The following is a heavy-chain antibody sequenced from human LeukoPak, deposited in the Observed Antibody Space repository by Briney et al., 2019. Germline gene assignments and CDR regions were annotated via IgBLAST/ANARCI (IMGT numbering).Heavy chain of an antibody. Sequence: SETLSLTCTVYGGSISSQFWSWIRQRPGKGLEWIGNIYNSGTTNYNPSLESRVTISVDTSKNQLSLQLTSVTAADTAVYYCTKATQWLAFDYWGRGTLVSVSS. CDR3: TKATQWLAFDY. D-gene: IGHD6-19*01. J-gene: IGHJ4*02. CDR2: IYNSGTT. V-gene: IGHV4-59*11. CDR1: GGSISSQF.